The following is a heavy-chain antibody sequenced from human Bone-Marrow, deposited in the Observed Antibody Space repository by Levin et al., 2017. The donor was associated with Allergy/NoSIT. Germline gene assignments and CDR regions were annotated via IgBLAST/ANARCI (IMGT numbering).Heavy chain of an antibody. Sequence: SLKISCAASGVTLDDYAIHWVRQAPGEGLEWVSGITWISGNMGYADSVKGRFTISRDNAKNSVYLQMNSLKTEDTALYYCTISRGPMAPFDYWGQGTLVTVSS. V-gene: IGHV3-9*01. CDR2: ITWISGNM. D-gene: IGHD3-10*01. J-gene: IGHJ4*02. CDR1: GVTLDDYA. CDR3: TISRGPMAPFDY.